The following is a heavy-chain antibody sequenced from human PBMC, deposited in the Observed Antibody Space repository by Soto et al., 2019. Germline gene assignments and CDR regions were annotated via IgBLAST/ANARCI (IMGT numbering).Heavy chain of an antibody. CDR2: INPNSGGT. D-gene: IGHD3-22*01. CDR1: GYTFTGYY. V-gene: IGHV1-2*04. CDR3: ARGGFTYYYDSSGYYAPFDY. Sequence: ASVKVSCKASGYTFTGYYMHWVRQAPGQGLEWMGWINPNSGGTNYAQKFQGWVTMTRDTSISTAYMELSRLRSDGTAVYYCARGGFTYYYDSSGYYAPFDYWGQGTLVTVSS. J-gene: IGHJ4*02.